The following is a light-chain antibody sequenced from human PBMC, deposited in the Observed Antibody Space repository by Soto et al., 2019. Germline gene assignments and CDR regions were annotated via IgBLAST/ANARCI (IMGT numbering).Light chain of an antibody. V-gene: IGKV3-15*01. CDR1: QSVSDY. CDR3: QQYSNWPRT. CDR2: TAS. J-gene: IGKJ1*01. Sequence: EIVMTQSPATLSVSPGERATLSCRASQSVSDYLAWYQQTPGQPPRLLIYTASTRATGIPARFSGSGSGTEFTLTISSLPSEDFAVYYCQQYSNWPRTFGQGTRVEIK.